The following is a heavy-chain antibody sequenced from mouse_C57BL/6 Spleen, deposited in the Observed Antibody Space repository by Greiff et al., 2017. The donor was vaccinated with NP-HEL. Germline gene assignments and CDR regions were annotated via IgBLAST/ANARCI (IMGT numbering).Heavy chain of an antibody. D-gene: IGHD2-3*01. Sequence: DVMLVESGEGLVKPGGSLKLSCAASGFTFSSYAMSWVRQTPEKRLEWVAYISSGGDYIYYADTVKGRFTISRDNARNTLHLQMSSLKSEDTAMYYCTRDGYDGYYYYAMDYWGQGTSVTVSS. CDR1: GFTFSSYA. CDR3: TRDGYDGYYYYAMDY. J-gene: IGHJ4*01. V-gene: IGHV5-9-1*02. CDR2: ISSGGDYI.